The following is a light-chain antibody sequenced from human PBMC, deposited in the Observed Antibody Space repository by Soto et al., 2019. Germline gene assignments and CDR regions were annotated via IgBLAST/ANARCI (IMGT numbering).Light chain of an antibody. J-gene: IGKJ3*01. Sequence: IQLTQSPSSLSASVGDRVTITCRASQGISSYLAWYQQKPGKAPKLLIYAASTLQSGVPSRFSGSGSGTDFTLTISSLQPEDVATYYCQPLNSYPRTFGPGTKVDIK. CDR1: QGISSY. CDR3: QPLNSYPRT. CDR2: AAS. V-gene: IGKV1-9*01.